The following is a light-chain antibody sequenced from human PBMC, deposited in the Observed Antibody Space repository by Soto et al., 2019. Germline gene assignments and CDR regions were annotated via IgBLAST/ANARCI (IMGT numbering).Light chain of an antibody. Sequence: EIVMTQSPAILSVSPGESATLSCRASQSISGNFAWYQQKPGQATRLLIYAASVRATGIPARISGSGSGTEFTLTLSSLQSDDFAVYSCQEYHNWPVTFGPGTKVDI. V-gene: IGKV3-15*01. CDR3: QEYHNWPVT. CDR2: AAS. CDR1: QSISGN. J-gene: IGKJ3*01.